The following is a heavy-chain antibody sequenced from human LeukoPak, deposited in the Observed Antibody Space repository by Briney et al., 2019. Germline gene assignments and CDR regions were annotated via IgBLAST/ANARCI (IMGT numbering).Heavy chain of an antibody. Sequence: GGSLRLSCAASGFTFSSYAMHWVRQAPGKGLEWVAVVSFDGSSKYYADSVKGRFTISRGNSKNTLYLQMNSLRAEDTAVYYCARDSLVQLYDYIWGTTSPGYYSMDVWGQGTTVTVSS. CDR2: VSFDGSSK. V-gene: IGHV3-30-3*01. CDR3: ARDSLVQLYDYIWGTTSPGYYSMDV. CDR1: GFTFSSYA. D-gene: IGHD3-16*01. J-gene: IGHJ6*02.